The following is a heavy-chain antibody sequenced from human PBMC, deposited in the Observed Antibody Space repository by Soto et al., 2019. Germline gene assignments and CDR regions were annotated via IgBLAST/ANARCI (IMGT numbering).Heavy chain of an antibody. V-gene: IGHV3-7*01. CDR1: GFTFSSYC. CDR3: ARDEGLTETTFRFDY. D-gene: IGHD4-17*01. J-gene: IGHJ4*02. CDR2: MKEDGSVK. Sequence: EVQLVESGGGLVQPGGSLRLSCAVSGFTFSSYCMAWIRQAPGKGLEWVANMKEDGSVKNYVGSVKGRFTVSRDNAKNSLYLQMNSLRAEDTAVYLCARDEGLTETTFRFDYWGQGTLVTVSS.